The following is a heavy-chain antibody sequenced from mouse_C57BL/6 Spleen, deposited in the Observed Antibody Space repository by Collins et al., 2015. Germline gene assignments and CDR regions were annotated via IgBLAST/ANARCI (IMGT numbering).Heavy chain of an antibody. Sequence: DVQPQESGPGLVKPSQSLSLTCSVTDYSITSDYYWNWIRQFPGNKLEWMGYISYDGSNNYNPSLKNRIFITRDTSKNQFFLKLNSVITEDTAAYYCARGMITTAMDYWGQGTSVAVSS. CDR2: ISYDGSN. V-gene: IGHV3-6*02. D-gene: IGHD2-4*01. J-gene: IGHJ4*01. CDR1: DYSITSDYY. CDR3: ARGMITTAMDY.